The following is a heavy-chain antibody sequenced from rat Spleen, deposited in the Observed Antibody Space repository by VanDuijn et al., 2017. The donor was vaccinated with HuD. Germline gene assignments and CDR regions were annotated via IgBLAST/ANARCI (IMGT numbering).Heavy chain of an antibody. V-gene: IGHV10-5*01. J-gene: IGHJ2*01. CDR3: TAASNEY. CDR1: GFTFSNAA. D-gene: IGHD3-1*01. Sequence: VQLVESGGGLVQSKESLKISCAASGFTFSNAAMYWVRQAPGKGLEWVARIRTKANNYATYYADSVKGRFTISRDDSKSMVYLQMDNLKTEDTAMCYCTAASNEYWGQGVMVTVSS. CDR2: IRTKANNYAT.